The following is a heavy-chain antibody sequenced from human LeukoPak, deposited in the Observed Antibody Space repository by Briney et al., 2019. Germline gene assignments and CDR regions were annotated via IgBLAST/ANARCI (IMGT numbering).Heavy chain of an antibody. CDR3: ATGGGVAVSHI. D-gene: IGHD3-16*01. CDR2: FCYSEST. J-gene: IGHJ4*02. CDR1: GGSISNSNYC. Sequence: PSETLSLTCTVSGGSISNSNYCWGWIRQSPGKGLEWIGSFCYSESTHYNPSLKSRITISVDTSKNQFSLKLRFVTAADTAVYFCATGGGVAVSHIWGQGTLVTVSS. V-gene: IGHV4-39*01.